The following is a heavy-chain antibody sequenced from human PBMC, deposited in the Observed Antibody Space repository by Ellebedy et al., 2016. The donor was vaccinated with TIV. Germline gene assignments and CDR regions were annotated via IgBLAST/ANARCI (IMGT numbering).Heavy chain of an antibody. Sequence: AASVKVSCKASGYTFTSYGISWVRQAPGQGLEWMGLISAYNGNTNYAQKLQGRVTMTTDTSTSTAYMELRSLRSGDTAVYYCARDILRLVLAYWGQGTLVTVSS. D-gene: IGHD6-19*01. CDR3: ARDILRLVLAY. CDR2: ISAYNGNT. CDR1: GYTFTSYG. J-gene: IGHJ4*02. V-gene: IGHV1-18*04.